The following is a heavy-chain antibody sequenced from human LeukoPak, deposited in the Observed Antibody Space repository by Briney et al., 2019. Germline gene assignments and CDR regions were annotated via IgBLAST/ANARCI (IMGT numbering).Heavy chain of an antibody. J-gene: IGHJ3*02. V-gene: IGHV3-20*04. CDR1: GFTFDDYG. D-gene: IGHD1-26*01. Sequence: GGSLRLSCAASGFTFDDYGMSWVRQAPGKGLEWVSGINWNGGSTGYADSVKGRFTISRDNSKNTLYLQMNSLRAEDTAVYYCAKGSGSYYYAFDIWGQGTMVTVSS. CDR2: INWNGGST. CDR3: AKGSGSYYYAFDI.